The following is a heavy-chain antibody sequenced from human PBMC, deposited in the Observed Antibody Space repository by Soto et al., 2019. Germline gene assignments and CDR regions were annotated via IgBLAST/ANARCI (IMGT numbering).Heavy chain of an antibody. J-gene: IGHJ4*02. CDR2: INAGSGNT. CDR3: AGDRGPLDN. Sequence: QVQLVQSGAEEKKPGDSVRVSCTASGYTFTTSIIHWVRQAPGQSPEWMAWINAGSGNTKYSQNFQGRVTITSDTSASTAYLELSSLRSEDTAVYYCAGDRGPLDNWGQGTLVTVSS. CDR1: GYTFTTSI. V-gene: IGHV1-3*05.